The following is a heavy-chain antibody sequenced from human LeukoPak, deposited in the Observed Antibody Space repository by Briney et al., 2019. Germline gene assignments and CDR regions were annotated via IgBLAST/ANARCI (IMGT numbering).Heavy chain of an antibody. CDR2: IYSGGTT. D-gene: IGHD3-9*01. Sequence: GGSLRLSRAASGFTVSSNYMSWVRQAPGKGLEWVSFIYSGGTTYYADSVKGRFTISRDNSKNTLYLQMNSLRGEDTAVYYCAKGRWGLTINNFDIWGQGTMVTVSS. CDR1: GFTVSSNY. CDR3: AKGRWGLTINNFDI. V-gene: IGHV3-53*01. J-gene: IGHJ3*02.